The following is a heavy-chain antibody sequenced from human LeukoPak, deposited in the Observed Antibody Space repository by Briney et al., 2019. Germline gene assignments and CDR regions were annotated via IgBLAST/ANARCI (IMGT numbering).Heavy chain of an antibody. V-gene: IGHV4-38-2*02. D-gene: IGHD5-24*01. CDR3: ARRRDGYNFWFDP. CDR2: IYYSGST. J-gene: IGHJ5*02. CDR1: GYSISSGYY. Sequence: PSETLSLTCTVSGYSISSGYYWGWIRQPPGKGLEWIGSIYYSGSTYYNPSLKSRVTISVDTSKNQFSLKLSSVTAADTAVYYCARRRDGYNFWFDPWGQGTLVTVSS.